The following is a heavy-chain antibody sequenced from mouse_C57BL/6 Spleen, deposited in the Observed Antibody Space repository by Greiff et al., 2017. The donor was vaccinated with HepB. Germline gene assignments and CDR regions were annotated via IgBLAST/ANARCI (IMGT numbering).Heavy chain of an antibody. CDR3: ASPPYYGSTLFAY. V-gene: IGHV1-81*01. J-gene: IGHJ3*01. Sequence: VKLMESGAELARPGASVKLSCKASGYTFTSYGISWVKQRTGQGLEWIGEIYPRSGNTYYNEKFKGKATLTADKSSSTAYMELRSLTSEDSAVYFCASPPYYGSTLFAYWGQGTLVTVSA. CDR2: IYPRSGNT. D-gene: IGHD1-1*01. CDR1: GYTFTSYG.